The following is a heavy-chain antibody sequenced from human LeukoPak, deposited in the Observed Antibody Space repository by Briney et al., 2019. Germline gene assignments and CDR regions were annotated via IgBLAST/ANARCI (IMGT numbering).Heavy chain of an antibody. Sequence: ASVKVSCKASGYTFSSYDINWVRQAPGQGLEWMGIINPSGGSTSYAQKFQGRVTMTTDTSTSTAYMELRSLRSDDTAVYYCARDPMKGDLAIYYHYYYMDVWGKGTRVTVSS. CDR1: GYTFSSYD. CDR2: INPSGGST. CDR3: ARDPMKGDLAIYYHYYYMDV. D-gene: IGHD3-16*01. J-gene: IGHJ6*03. V-gene: IGHV1-46*01.